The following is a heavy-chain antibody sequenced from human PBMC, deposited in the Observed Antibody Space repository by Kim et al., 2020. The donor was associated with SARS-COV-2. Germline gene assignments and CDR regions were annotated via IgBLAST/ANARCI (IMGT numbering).Heavy chain of an antibody. CDR3: ARHSSTWYISLDS. CDR1: GGSISSGY. V-gene: IGHV4-59*08. Sequence: SETLSLTCTVSGGSISSGYWSWIRQPPGKGLEWIGYIYYTGSTNYNPSLKSRITISINTSKNQFSLKLTSVTAADTAVYYCARHSSTWYISLDSWGRGTL. J-gene: IGHJ5*01. CDR2: IYYTGST. D-gene: IGHD6-13*01.